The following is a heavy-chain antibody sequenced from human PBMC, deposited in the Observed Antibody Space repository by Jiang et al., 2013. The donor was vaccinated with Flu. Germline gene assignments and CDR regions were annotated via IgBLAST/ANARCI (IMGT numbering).Heavy chain of an antibody. CDR3: ARDQIFQSGYFPYYYYYGMDV. J-gene: IGHJ6*04. CDR1: GDSVSSNSAA. CDR2: TYYRSKWYN. V-gene: IGHV6-1*01. Sequence: SQTLSLTCAISGDSVSSNSAAWNWIRQSPSRGLEWLGRTYYRSKWYNDYAVSVKSRITINPDTSKNQFSLQLNSVTPEDTAVYYCARDQIFQSGYFPYYYYYGMDVWGKGTTVTVSS. D-gene: IGHD3-3*01.